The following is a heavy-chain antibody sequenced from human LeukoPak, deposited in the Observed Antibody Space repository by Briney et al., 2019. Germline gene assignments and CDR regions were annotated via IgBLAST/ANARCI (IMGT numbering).Heavy chain of an antibody. CDR3: ASGYYDSSGYDY. J-gene: IGHJ4*02. V-gene: IGHV6-1*01. CDR1: GDTVSSNSAA. D-gene: IGHD3-22*01. CDR2: TYYRSKWYN. Sequence: SQTLSLTCAISGDTVSSNSAAWNWIRQSPSRGLEWLGRTYYRSKWYNDYAASVKSRISINPDTSKNHFSLQLNSVTPEDTAVYYCASGYYDSSGYDYWGQGTLVTVSS.